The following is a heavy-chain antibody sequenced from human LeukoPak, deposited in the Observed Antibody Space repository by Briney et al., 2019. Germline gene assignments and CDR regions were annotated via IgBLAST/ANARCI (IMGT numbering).Heavy chain of an antibody. Sequence: PGESLKISCKGSGYSFTSYWIGWVRQMPGKGLEWMGIIYPSDSDTRYSPSFQGQVTISADKSINTAYLQWSSLKASDTAMYYCARRGYIVSTITIDNWFDPWGQGTLVTVSS. CDR2: IYPSDSDT. V-gene: IGHV5-51*01. D-gene: IGHD5/OR15-5a*01. J-gene: IGHJ5*02. CDR1: GYSFTSYW. CDR3: ARRGYIVSTITIDNWFDP.